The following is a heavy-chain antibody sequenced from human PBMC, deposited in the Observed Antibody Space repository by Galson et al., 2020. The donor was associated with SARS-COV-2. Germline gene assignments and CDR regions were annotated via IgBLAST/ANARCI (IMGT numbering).Heavy chain of an antibody. D-gene: IGHD4-17*01. V-gene: IGHV3-23*01. Sequence: GESLKISCTASGFTFNKFAMSWVRQAPGKGLEWVSAISGTGGMTYYAESVKGQFIISRDNSKTTLYLQMNNLRAEDTAVYYCAKILGDYGVFPHDHWGQGTLVTVAS. J-gene: IGHJ1*01. CDR3: AKILGDYGVFPHDH. CDR2: ISGTGGMT. CDR1: GFTFNKFA.